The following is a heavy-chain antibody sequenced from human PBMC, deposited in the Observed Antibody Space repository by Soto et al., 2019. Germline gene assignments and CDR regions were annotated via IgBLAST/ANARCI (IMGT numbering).Heavy chain of an antibody. D-gene: IGHD3-22*01. CDR1: GGSFSGYY. Sequence: SETLSLTCAVYGGSFSGYYWSWIRQPPGKGLEWIGEINHSGSTNYNPSLKSRVTISVDTSKNQFSLKLSSVTAADTAVYYCARDGMIVDSGVYWGQGTLVTVSS. CDR2: INHSGST. CDR3: ARDGMIVDSGVY. V-gene: IGHV4-34*01. J-gene: IGHJ4*02.